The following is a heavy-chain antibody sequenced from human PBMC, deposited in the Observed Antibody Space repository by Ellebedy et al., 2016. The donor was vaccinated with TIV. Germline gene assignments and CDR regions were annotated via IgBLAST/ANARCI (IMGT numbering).Heavy chain of an antibody. J-gene: IGHJ4*02. Sequence: MPSEPLSLTCAVYGGSFSGYYWSWIRKLPGKGLEWIGELTHSGNTNFNPSPKSRVTISVDTSKKQFSLKLRSVTAADTAVYNCARHPLEWLVGPMYFDNWGQGTLVTVSS. V-gene: IGHV4-34*01. D-gene: IGHD6-19*01. CDR3: ARHPLEWLVGPMYFDN. CDR1: GGSFSGYY. CDR2: LTHSGNT.